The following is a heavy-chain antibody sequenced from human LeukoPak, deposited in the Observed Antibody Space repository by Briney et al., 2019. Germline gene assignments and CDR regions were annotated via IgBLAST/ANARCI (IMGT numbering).Heavy chain of an antibody. CDR2: IHDSGST. CDR1: GGSISNYY. Sequence: PSETLSLTCTVSGGSISNYYWSWIRQSPEKGLEWIGYIHDSGSTNYNPSLKSRVTISVDTSKNQFSLKLSSVTAADTAVYYCARLDAAAGRYLQFFYWGQGTLVTVSS. D-gene: IGHD5-24*01. CDR3: ARLDAAAGRYLQFFY. J-gene: IGHJ4*02. V-gene: IGHV4-59*08.